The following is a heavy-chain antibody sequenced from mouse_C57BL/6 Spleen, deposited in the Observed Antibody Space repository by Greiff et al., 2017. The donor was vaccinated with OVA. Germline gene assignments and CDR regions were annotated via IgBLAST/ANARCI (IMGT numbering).Heavy chain of an antibody. V-gene: IGHV5-6*01. J-gene: IGHJ2*01. CDR1: GFTFSSYG. CDR3: ARHYDYYGSRSLCDY. D-gene: IGHD1-1*01. CDR2: ISSGGSYT. Sequence: EVKLVESGGDLVKPGGSLKLSCAASGFTFSSYGMSWVRQTPDKRLEWVATISSGGSYTYYPDSVKGRFTISRDNAKNTLYMQMSSLKSEDTAMYYCARHYDYYGSRSLCDYWGQGTTLTVSS.